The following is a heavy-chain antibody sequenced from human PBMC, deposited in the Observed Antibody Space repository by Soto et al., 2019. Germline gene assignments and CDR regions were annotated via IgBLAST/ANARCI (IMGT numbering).Heavy chain of an antibody. CDR2: IIPALGTT. V-gene: IGHV1-69*08. Sequence: QDQLVQSGAEVKKPGSSVKVSCKAFGGPFSSHTFSWVRQAPGQGREWMGRIIPALGTTTYAQKFQGRVTSTADESVTTVYTELNSLRTGDTAVYYCARPDFGDYWYFDHWGRGTLVTVSS. CDR1: GGPFSSHT. J-gene: IGHJ2*01. D-gene: IGHD4-17*01. CDR3: ARPDFGDYWYFDH.